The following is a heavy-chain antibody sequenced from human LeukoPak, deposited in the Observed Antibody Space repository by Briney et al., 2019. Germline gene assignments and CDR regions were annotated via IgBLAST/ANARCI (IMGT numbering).Heavy chain of an antibody. J-gene: IGHJ3*02. CDR3: ATSIVGPTTDAFDI. CDR2: FDPEDGET. V-gene: IGHV1-24*01. Sequence: ASVKVSCKVSGYTLTELSMHWVRQAPGKGLEWMGGFDPEDGETIYAQKFQGRVTMTEDTSTDTAYMELSSLRSEDTAVCYCATSIVGPTTDAFDIWGQGTMVTVSS. D-gene: IGHD1-26*01. CDR1: GYTLTELS.